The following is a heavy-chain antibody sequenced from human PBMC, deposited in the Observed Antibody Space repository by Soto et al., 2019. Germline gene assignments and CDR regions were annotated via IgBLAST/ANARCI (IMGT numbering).Heavy chain of an antibody. J-gene: IGHJ4*02. D-gene: IGHD6-19*01. CDR3: ARGSSGWTPRLDY. V-gene: IGHV4-59*01. CDR2: IYYSGST. CDR1: GGPISSYY. Sequence: QVQLQESGPGLVKPSETLSLNCTVSGGPISSYYWSWIRQSPGKGLEWIGYIYYSGSTNYNPSLKSRVTISVDTSKNQFSLELRSVTAADTAVYYCARGSSGWTPRLDYWGQGTLVTVSS.